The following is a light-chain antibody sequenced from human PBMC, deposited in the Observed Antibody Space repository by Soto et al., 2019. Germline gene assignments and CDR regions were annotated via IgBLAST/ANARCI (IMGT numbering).Light chain of an antibody. V-gene: IGLV2-8*01. CDR2: EVS. CDR1: SSDVGGYNY. CDR3: SSYAGSNNRV. Sequence: QSALTQPPSASGSPGQSVTISCTGTSSDVGGYNYVSWYQQHPGKAPKLMIYEVSKRPSGVHDRFSGSKSGNTASLTVSGLQAEDEADYYCSSYAGSNNRVFGGGTKVTVL. J-gene: IGLJ3*02.